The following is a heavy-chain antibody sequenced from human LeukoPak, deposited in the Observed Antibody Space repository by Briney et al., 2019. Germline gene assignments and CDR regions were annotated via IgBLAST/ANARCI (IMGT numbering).Heavy chain of an antibody. J-gene: IGHJ4*02. V-gene: IGHV3-33*06. D-gene: IGHD4-17*01. Sequence: SGRSLRLSCAAPGFTFSSYGMHWVRQAPGKGLEWVAVIWYDGSNKYYADSVKGRFTISRDNSKNTLYLQMNSLRAEDTAVYYCAKDQDYGDYAPDDYWGQGTLVTVSS. CDR2: IWYDGSNK. CDR3: AKDQDYGDYAPDDY. CDR1: GFTFSSYG.